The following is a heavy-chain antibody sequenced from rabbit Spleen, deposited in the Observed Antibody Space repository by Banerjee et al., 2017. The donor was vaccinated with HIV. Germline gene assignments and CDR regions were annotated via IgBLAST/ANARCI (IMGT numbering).Heavy chain of an antibody. CDR3: ARDLDDVIGWNFDW. J-gene: IGHJ4*01. CDR2: INAVTGKG. Sequence: QSLEESGGDLVKPGASLTRTCTASGFSFSNKAVMCWVRQAPGKGLQWIACINAVTGKGVYATWAKGRFPFSKTSATTVTLQMTSLTAADPATYFCARDLDDVIGWNFDWWGQGTLVTVS. CDR1: GFSFSNKAV. V-gene: IGHV1S40*01. D-gene: IGHD1-1*01.